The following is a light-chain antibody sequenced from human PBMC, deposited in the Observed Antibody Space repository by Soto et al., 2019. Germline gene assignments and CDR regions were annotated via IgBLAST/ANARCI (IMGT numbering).Light chain of an antibody. CDR1: QSVGNN. J-gene: IGKJ4*01. V-gene: IGKV3-15*01. Sequence: EIVVTQSPATLSVSPGERATLSCRASQSVGNNFAWYQQKPGQAPRLLIFATSTRATGVPARFSGSGSGTEFTLTISSAQYEDFAVYYCQQYGDWPLTFGGGAKVEIE. CDR3: QQYGDWPLT. CDR2: ATS.